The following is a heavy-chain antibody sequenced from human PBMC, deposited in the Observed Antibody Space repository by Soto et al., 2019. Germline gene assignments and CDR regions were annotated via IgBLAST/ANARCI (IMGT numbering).Heavy chain of an antibody. D-gene: IGHD4-17*01. CDR2: IFYSGTT. Sequence: QVQLQESGPGLLKPSQTLSLTCTVSGDSISRGGYYWSWIRQHPGKGLEWIGYIFYSGTTYYNPSLKGLISISVDTSENHFSLSLTSVTAADTAVYYCARVQPYDYGANSGWLDPWGQGTLVTVSS. V-gene: IGHV4-31*01. CDR3: ARVQPYDYGANSGWLDP. J-gene: IGHJ5*02. CDR1: GDSISRGGYY.